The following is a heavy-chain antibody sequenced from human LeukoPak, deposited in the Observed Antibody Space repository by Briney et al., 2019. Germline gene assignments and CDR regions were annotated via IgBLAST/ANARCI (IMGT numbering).Heavy chain of an antibody. CDR1: GFTFSNYA. J-gene: IGHJ4*02. CDR3: ARGVVVPAPSANFDY. V-gene: IGHV3-30-3*01. Sequence: GGSLRLSCAASGFTFSNYAMHWVRQAPGKGLEWVAVLSYDGSNKYYADSVKGRFTISRDNSKNTLYLQMNSLRAEDTAVYYCARGVVVPAPSANFDYWGQGTLVTVSS. D-gene: IGHD2-2*01. CDR2: LSYDGSNK.